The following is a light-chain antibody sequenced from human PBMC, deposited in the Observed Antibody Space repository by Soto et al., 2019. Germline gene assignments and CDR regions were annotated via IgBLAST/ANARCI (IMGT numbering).Light chain of an antibody. CDR1: QGVSSS. CDR2: GAS. V-gene: IGKV3-15*01. Sequence: EIVLTQSPATLSLSPGERATLSCRASQGVSSSLAWYQQKPGQPPRLLIYGASTRATDTPARFSGSGSGTEFTLTISSLQSEDFAVYYCQQYKNWPPITVGQGTRLESK. J-gene: IGKJ5*01. CDR3: QQYKNWPPIT.